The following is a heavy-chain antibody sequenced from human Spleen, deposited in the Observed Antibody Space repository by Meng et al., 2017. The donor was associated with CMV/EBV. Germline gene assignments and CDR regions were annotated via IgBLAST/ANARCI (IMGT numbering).Heavy chain of an antibody. D-gene: IGHD6-19*01. J-gene: IGHJ5*02. CDR1: GFRVTGSS. CDR2: IVVGGGDP. Sequence: SVKVSCKASGFRVTGSSVQWVRQARGQRSEWIGWIVVGGGDPRFAQKFQGRVTMTWDMSTTTAYMELGNLTSDDTAVYFCAAQWLATPFDPWGQGTLVTVSS. CDR3: AAQWLATPFDP. V-gene: IGHV1-58*01.